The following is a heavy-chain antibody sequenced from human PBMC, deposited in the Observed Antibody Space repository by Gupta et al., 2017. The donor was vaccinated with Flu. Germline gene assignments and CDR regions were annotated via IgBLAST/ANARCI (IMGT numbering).Heavy chain of an antibody. CDR3: ARYGFSFGLDL. Sequence: WVRMAPGKGLEWVANINRDGSEKNYVDSAKGRFTISRDKAEDSLFLYMTSLRAEDTAVYYCARYGFSFGLDLWGQGTTVTVSS. J-gene: IGHJ6*02. V-gene: IGHV3-7*03. D-gene: IGHD3-10*01. CDR2: INRDGSEK.